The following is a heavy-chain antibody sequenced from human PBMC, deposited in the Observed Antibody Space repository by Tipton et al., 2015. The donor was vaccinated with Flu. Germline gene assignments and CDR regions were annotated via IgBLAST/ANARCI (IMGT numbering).Heavy chain of an antibody. CDR1: GGSFSGYY. CDR3: ARELNYGMDV. V-gene: IGHV4-59*01. CDR2: IYYSGST. Sequence: TLSLTCAVYGGSFSGYYWSWIRQPPGKGLEWIGYIYYSGSTNYNPSLKSRVTISVDTSKNQFSLKLSSVTAADTAVYYCARELNYGMDVWGQGTTVTVSS. J-gene: IGHJ6*02.